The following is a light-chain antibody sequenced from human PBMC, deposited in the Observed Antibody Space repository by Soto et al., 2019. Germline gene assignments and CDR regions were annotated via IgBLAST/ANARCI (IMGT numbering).Light chain of an antibody. Sequence: EIVLTQSPGTLSLSPGERATLSCRASQSVSSSYLAWYQQKPGQAPRLLIYGASSRATAIPDRFSGSGSGTDFTLTISRLEPEESAVYYYQQYGSSPWTFGLGTKLDIK. J-gene: IGKJ1*01. CDR1: QSVSSSY. CDR3: QQYGSSPWT. V-gene: IGKV3-20*01. CDR2: GAS.